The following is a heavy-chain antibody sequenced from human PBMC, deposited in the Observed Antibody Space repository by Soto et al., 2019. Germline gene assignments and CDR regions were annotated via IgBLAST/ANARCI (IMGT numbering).Heavy chain of an antibody. Sequence: QVQLQQWGAGLLKPSETLSLTCAVYGGSFSGYYWSWIRQPPGKGLEWIGEINHSGSTNYNPSLKRRATISVDTSKNHFSLKLSSVTAADTAVYYCARERGLTYYYGSGNAFDIWGQGTMVTVSS. J-gene: IGHJ3*02. V-gene: IGHV4-34*01. D-gene: IGHD3-10*01. CDR3: ARERGLTYYYGSGNAFDI. CDR1: GGSFSGYY. CDR2: INHSGST.